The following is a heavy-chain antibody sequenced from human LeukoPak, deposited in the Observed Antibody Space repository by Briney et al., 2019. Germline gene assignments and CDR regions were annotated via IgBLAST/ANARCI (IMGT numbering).Heavy chain of an antibody. Sequence: PGGSLRLSCAASGFTVSSNYMSWIRQAPGKGLEWVSVIYSGGSTYYADSVKGRFTISRDNSKNTQYLQMNSLSAEDTAVYYCARGSTDFWSGYYHSAFDIWGQGTMVTVSS. D-gene: IGHD3-3*01. J-gene: IGHJ3*02. CDR3: ARGSTDFWSGYYHSAFDI. CDR1: GFTVSSNY. CDR2: IYSGGST. V-gene: IGHV3-53*01.